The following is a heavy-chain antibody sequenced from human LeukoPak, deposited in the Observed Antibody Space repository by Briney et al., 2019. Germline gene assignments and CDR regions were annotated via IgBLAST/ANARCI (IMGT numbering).Heavy chain of an antibody. CDR2: INPNSGGT. J-gene: IGHJ2*01. CDR1: GYTFTGYY. CDR3: ARESGDYGDHWYFHL. D-gene: IGHD4-17*01. Sequence: ASVKVSCKACGYTFTGYYMHWVRQAPGQGLEWMGWINPNSGGTNYAQKFQGRVTMTRDTSISTAYMELSRLRSDDTAVYYCARESGDYGDHWYFHLWGRGTLVTVSS. V-gene: IGHV1-2*02.